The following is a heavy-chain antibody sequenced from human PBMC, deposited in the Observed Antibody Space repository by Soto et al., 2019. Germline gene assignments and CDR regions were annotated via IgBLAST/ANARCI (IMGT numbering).Heavy chain of an antibody. CDR3: ARDVGAYSSGWSGRYYYYGMDV. V-gene: IGHV6-1*01. J-gene: IGHJ6*02. CDR2: TYYRSKWYN. D-gene: IGHD6-19*01. Sequence: RTLALPCGLSGESVYSKSGAWNWIGQSPSRGLEWLGRTYYRSKWYNDYAVSVKSRITINPDTSKNQFSLQLNSVTPEDTAVYYCARDVGAYSSGWSGRYYYYGMDVWGQGTTVTVSS. CDR1: GESVYSKSGA.